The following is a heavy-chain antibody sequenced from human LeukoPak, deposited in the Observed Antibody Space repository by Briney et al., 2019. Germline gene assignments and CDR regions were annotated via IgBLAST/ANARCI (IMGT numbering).Heavy chain of an antibody. CDR2: IYYSGSN. D-gene: IGHD3-9*01. CDR3: ARIILTGYSFDY. J-gene: IGHJ4*02. Sequence: PSETLSLTCTVSGGSIRSSSYYWGWIRQPPGKGLEWIGSIYYSGSNYYRPPLKRRVTISVDTSKNHFSLTLSSLTAADTAVYYCARIILTGYSFDYWGQGTLVTVSS. V-gene: IGHV4-39*07. CDR1: GGSIRSSSYY.